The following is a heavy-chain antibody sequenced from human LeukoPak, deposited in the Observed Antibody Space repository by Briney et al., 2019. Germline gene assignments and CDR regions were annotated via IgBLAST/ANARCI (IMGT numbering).Heavy chain of an antibody. V-gene: IGHV1-18*01. J-gene: IGHJ4*02. CDR2: ISGYNGYT. Sequence: ASVKVSCKASGYTFTSYGISWVRQAPGQGPEWMGWISGYNGYTNYAQKLQGRVTMTTDTSTSTAYMELRSLRSDDTAVYYCARGGWELPHFDYWGQGTLVTVSS. CDR1: GYTFTSYG. CDR3: ARGGWELPHFDY. D-gene: IGHD1-26*01.